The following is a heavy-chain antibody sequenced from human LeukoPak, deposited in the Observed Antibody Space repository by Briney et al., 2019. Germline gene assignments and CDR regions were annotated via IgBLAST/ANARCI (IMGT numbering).Heavy chain of an antibody. J-gene: IGHJ5*02. Sequence: PSETLPLTCAVYGGSFSGYYWSWIRQPPGKGLEWIGEINHSGSTNYNPSLKSRVTISVDTSKNQFSLKLSSVTAADTAVYYCARGQGRGYSGYGTWGQGTLVTVSS. V-gene: IGHV4-34*01. CDR2: INHSGST. D-gene: IGHD5-12*01. CDR1: GGSFSGYY. CDR3: ARGQGRGYSGYGT.